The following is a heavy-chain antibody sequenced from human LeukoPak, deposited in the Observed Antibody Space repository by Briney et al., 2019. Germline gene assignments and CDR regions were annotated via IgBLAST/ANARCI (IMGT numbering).Heavy chain of an antibody. J-gene: IGHJ5*02. CDR3: ATVWSVVVPAASPTGNVVTAILGWFDP. Sequence: ASVTLSFTVSAYTLTELSMHWVRHAHGTGHGRKGGFDPNDGETIYAQTFQGRVTITEDTSTDTAYMELSSLRSEDSAVYYCATVWSVVVPAASPTGNVVTAILGWFDPWGQGTLVSVSS. V-gene: IGHV1-24*01. CDR2: FDPNDGET. D-gene: IGHD2-2*01. CDR1: AYTLTELS.